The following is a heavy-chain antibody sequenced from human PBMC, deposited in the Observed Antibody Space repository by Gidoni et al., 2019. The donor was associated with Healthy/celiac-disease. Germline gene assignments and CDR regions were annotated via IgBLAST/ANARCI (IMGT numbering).Heavy chain of an antibody. Sequence: QVQLVQSGAEVKKPGASVKVSCKVSGYTLTELSMHWVRQAPGKGLEWMGGLDPEDGETIYAQKFQGRVTMTEDTSTDTAYMELSSLRSEDTAVYYCATPFGTMVRGVTTFDYWGQGTLVTVSS. CDR1: GYTLTELS. CDR3: ATPFGTMVRGVTTFDY. D-gene: IGHD3-10*01. J-gene: IGHJ4*02. V-gene: IGHV1-24*01. CDR2: LDPEDGET.